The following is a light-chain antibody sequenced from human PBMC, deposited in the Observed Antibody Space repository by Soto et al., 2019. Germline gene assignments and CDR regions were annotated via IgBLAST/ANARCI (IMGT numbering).Light chain of an antibody. J-gene: IGKJ1*01. CDR2: DAS. CDR3: QQRSNWPSIT. Sequence: EIVLTHSPSTLSLYPVERATLSCRASQSVSSYLAWYQQKPGQAPRLLISDASNRATGIPVRFSGSGSGTDFTLTISSLEAEDSAVYYCQQRSNWPSITFGQGTKV. CDR1: QSVSSY. V-gene: IGKV3-11*01.